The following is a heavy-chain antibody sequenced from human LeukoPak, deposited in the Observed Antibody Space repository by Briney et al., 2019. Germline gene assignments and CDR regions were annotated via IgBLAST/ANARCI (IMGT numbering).Heavy chain of an antibody. D-gene: IGHD3-22*01. CDR2: INPSGGST. Sequence: ASVKVSCKASGYTFTSYYMHWVRQAPGQGLEWMGIINPSGGSTSYAQKFQGRVTMTRDMSTSTVYMELSSLRSEDTAVYYCARNYYDSSGYYYGEYYFDYWGQGTLVTVSS. V-gene: IGHV1-46*01. CDR1: GYTFTSYY. J-gene: IGHJ4*02. CDR3: ARNYYDSSGYYYGEYYFDY.